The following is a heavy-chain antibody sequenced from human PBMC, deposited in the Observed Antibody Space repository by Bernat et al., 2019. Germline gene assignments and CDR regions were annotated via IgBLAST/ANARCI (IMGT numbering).Heavy chain of an antibody. CDR1: GFTVSSNY. D-gene: IGHD4/OR15-4a*01. CDR2: IYSGGST. CDR3: ARGGGDYGAGKLDY. Sequence: EVQLVESGGGLVQPGGSLRLSCAASGFTVSSNYMSWVRQAPGKGLEWVSVIYSGGSTYYADSGKDSFPISRENPKTPLYFKMNSLRAGDRAVYYWARGGGDYGAGKLDYGGQGTLVPVAP. V-gene: IGHV3-66*01. J-gene: IGHJ4*02.